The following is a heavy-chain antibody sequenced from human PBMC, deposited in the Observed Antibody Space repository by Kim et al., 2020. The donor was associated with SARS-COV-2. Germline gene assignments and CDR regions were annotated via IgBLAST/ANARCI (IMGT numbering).Heavy chain of an antibody. CDR3: ARSLGYCSSTSCYLNWFDP. J-gene: IGHJ5*02. Sequence: SETLSLTCTVSGGSISSGGYYWSWIRQHPGKGLEWIGYIYYSGSTYYNPSLKSRVTISVDTSKNQFSLKLSSVTAADTAVYYCARSLGYCSSTSCYLNWFDPCGQGTLVTVSS. D-gene: IGHD2-2*01. CDR2: IYYSGST. V-gene: IGHV4-31*03. CDR1: GGSISSGGYY.